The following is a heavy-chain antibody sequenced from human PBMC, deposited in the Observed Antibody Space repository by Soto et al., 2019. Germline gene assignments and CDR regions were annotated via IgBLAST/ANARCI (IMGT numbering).Heavy chain of an antibody. CDR1: GYTFTSFD. CDR3: ARGPIYGSGSYLSDP. V-gene: IGHV1-8*01. D-gene: IGHD3-10*01. Sequence: QVQLVQSGAEVKKPGASVKVSCKASGYTFTSFDINWVRQATGQGLEWVGWMNPNSVNTGYAQKFQGRVTMTRNTSISTAYMELSSLRSEDTAVYHCARGPIYGSGSYLSDPWGQGTLVTVSS. CDR2: MNPNSVNT. J-gene: IGHJ5*02.